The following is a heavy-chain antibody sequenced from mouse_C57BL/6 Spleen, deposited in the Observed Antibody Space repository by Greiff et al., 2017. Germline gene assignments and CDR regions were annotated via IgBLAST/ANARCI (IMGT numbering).Heavy chain of an antibody. CDR1: GYTFTSYT. D-gene: IGHD2-4*01. J-gene: IGHJ1*03. V-gene: IGHV1-4*01. CDR3: ARRGDDYDWYFEV. Sequence: QVHVKQSGAELARPGASVKMSCKASGYTFTSYTMHWVKQRPGQGLEWIGYINPSSGYTKYNQKFKDKATLTADKSSSTAYMQLSSLTSEDSAVYYCARRGDDYDWYFEVWGTGTTVTVSS. CDR2: INPSSGYT.